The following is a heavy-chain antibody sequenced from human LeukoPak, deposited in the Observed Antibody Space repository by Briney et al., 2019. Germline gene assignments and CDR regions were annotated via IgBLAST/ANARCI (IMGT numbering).Heavy chain of an antibody. J-gene: IGHJ4*02. CDR3: SASLWFGEMIFDY. D-gene: IGHD3-10*01. V-gene: IGHV3-15*01. CDR2: IKSKTDGGTT. CDR1: GFTFSNAW. Sequence: GGSLRLPCAASGFTFSNAWMSWVRQAPGKGLEWVGRIKSKTDGGTTDYAAPVKGRFTISRDDSKNTLYLQMNSLQTEDTAVYYCSASLWFGEMIFDYWGQGTLVTVSS.